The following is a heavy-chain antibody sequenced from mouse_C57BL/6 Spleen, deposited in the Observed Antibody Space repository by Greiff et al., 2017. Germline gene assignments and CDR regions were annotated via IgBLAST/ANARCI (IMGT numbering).Heavy chain of an antibody. D-gene: IGHD1-1*01. CDR2: IDPSDSYT. J-gene: IGHJ4*01. CDR1: GYTFTSYW. CDR3: ARTDGYYYGSAMDY. Sequence: QVQLQQPGAELVMPGASVKLSCKASGYTFTSYWMHWVKQRPGQGLEWIGEIDPSDSYTNYNQKFKGKSTLTVDKSSSTANMQLSSLTSEDSAVYYCARTDGYYYGSAMDYWGQGTSVTVSS. V-gene: IGHV1-69*01.